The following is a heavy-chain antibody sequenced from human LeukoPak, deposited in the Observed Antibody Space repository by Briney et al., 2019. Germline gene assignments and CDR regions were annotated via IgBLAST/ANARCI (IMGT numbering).Heavy chain of an antibody. CDR2: IYYSGST. CDR3: ARDSIPTMISGGFDP. V-gene: IGHV4-59*01. CDR1: GGSISSYY. J-gene: IGHJ5*02. Sequence: PSETLSLPCTVSGGSISSYYWSWIRQPPGKGLEWIGYIYYSGSTNYNPSLKSRVTISVDTSKNQFSLKLSSVTAADTAVYYCARDSIPTMISGGFDPWGQGTLVTVSS. D-gene: IGHD3-22*01.